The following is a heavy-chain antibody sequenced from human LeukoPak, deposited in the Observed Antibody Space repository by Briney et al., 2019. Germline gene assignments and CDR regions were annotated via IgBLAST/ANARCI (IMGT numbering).Heavy chain of an antibody. J-gene: IGHJ5*02. CDR1: GYSISSGYY. D-gene: IGHD3-3*01. Sequence: PSETLSLTCAVSGYSISSGYYWAWIRQPPGKGLEWIGSIYHSGSTYYNPSLKSRVTISVDTSKNQFSLKLSSVTAADTAVYYCARHWTESITIFGVVMPKWFDPWGQGTLVTVSS. CDR2: IYHSGST. CDR3: ARHWTESITIFGVVMPKWFDP. V-gene: IGHV4-38-2*01.